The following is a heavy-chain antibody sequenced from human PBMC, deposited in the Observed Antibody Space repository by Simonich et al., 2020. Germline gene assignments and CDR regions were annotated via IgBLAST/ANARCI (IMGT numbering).Heavy chain of an antibody. CDR2: INPNRGGT. CDR1: GYTFTGYH. V-gene: IGHV1-2*06. CDR3: ASGWDWGFSHMSDY. Sequence: QVQLVQSGAEVKKPGASVKVSCKASGYTFTGYHMHWVRQAPGKGLEWMGRINPNRGGTNYAQKFQGRVTMTRDTSISTAYMELSRLRSDDTAVYYCASGWDWGFSHMSDYWGQGTLVTVSS. D-gene: IGHD7-27*01. J-gene: IGHJ4*02.